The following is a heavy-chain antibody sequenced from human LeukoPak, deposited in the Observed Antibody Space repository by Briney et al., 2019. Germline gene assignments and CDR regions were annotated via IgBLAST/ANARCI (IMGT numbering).Heavy chain of an antibody. Sequence: GASVKVSCKASGGTFSSYAISWVGQAPGQGLEWMGRIIPILGIANYAQKFQGRVTITADKSTSRAYMELSSLRSEDTAVYYCARATYYYDSSGYYYFDYWGQGTLVTVSS. V-gene: IGHV1-69*04. D-gene: IGHD3-22*01. CDR2: IIPILGIA. J-gene: IGHJ4*02. CDR3: ARATYYYDSSGYYYFDY. CDR1: GGTFSSYA.